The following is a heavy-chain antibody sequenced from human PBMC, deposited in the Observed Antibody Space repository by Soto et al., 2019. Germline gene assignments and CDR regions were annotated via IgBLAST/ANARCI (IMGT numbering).Heavy chain of an antibody. CDR3: SKVIAAAGTGYWFDP. Sequence: EVQLLESGGGLVQPGGSLRLSCAASGFTFSSYAMSWVRQAPGKGLEWVSAISGSGGGTYYADSVKGRFTISRDNSKNTLYLQMNSLRAEDTAGYYCSKVIAAAGTGYWFDPWGQGTLVTVSS. D-gene: IGHD6-13*01. CDR2: ISGSGGGT. J-gene: IGHJ5*02. V-gene: IGHV3-23*01. CDR1: GFTFSSYA.